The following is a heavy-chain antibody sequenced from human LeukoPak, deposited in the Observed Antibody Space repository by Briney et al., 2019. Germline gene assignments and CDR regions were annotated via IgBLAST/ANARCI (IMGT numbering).Heavy chain of an antibody. CDR3: ARDIEFST. CDR2: INFSGGNT. J-gene: IGHJ3*01. Sequence: GESLRLPCSAPGFTFSDSAMNWVRQAPGKGLEFLSLINFSGGNTYYADSMKARFTISRDNSKDTLYLQMNSLRAEDTAIYYCARDIEFSTWGLAAMVTVSS. CDR1: GFTFSDSA. D-gene: IGHD3-3*02. V-gene: IGHV3-23*01.